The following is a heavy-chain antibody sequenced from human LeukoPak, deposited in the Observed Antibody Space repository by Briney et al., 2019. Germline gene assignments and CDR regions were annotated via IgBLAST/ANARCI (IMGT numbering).Heavy chain of an antibody. V-gene: IGHV5-51*01. CDR3: SRLYYYDSSGYFDY. CDR1: GYSFTTYW. D-gene: IGHD3-22*01. CDR2: IYPGDSDT. Sequence: GESLKISCKGSGYSFTTYWIGWVRQMPGKGLEWMGVIYPGDSDTRYSPSFQGQVTISADKSISTAYLHWSSLKASDTAMYYCSRLYYYDSSGYFDYWGQGTLVTVSS. J-gene: IGHJ4*02.